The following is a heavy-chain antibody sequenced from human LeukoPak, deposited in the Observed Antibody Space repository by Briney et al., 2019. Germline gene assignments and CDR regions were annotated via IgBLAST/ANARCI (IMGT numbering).Heavy chain of an antibody. J-gene: IGHJ4*02. CDR1: GGSISSGDSY. CDR2: IYYSGST. Sequence: SETLSLTCTVSGGSISSGDSYWSWIRQHPGKGLEWIGYIYYSGSTHYNPSLKSRVTISVDTSKNQFSLKLSSVTAADTAVYYCARAPEVVPAASPNYFDYWGQGTLVTVSS. CDR3: ARAPEVVPAASPNYFDY. V-gene: IGHV4-31*03. D-gene: IGHD2-2*01.